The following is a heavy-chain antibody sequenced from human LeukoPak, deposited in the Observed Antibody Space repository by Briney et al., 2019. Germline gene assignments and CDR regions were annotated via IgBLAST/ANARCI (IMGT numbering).Heavy chain of an antibody. D-gene: IGHD3-3*01. J-gene: IGHJ5*02. CDR2: IYTSGST. CDR1: GGSISGHY. V-gene: IGHV4-4*07. Sequence: PSETLSLTCTVSGGSISGHYWTWIRQPAGKGLEWIGRIYTSGSTNYNPSLKSRVTMSVDTSKNQFSLKLSSVTAADTAVYYCAGQILEWTLSGPKRWFDPWGQGTLVTVSS. CDR3: AGQILEWTLSGPKRWFDP.